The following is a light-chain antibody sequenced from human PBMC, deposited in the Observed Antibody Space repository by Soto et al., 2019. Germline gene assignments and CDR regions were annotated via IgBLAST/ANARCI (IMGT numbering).Light chain of an antibody. CDR1: QDVGSN. J-gene: IGKJ1*01. CDR2: GAS. V-gene: IGKV3-15*01. CDR3: QQYNNWPPWT. Sequence: EIVMTQSPATLSVSPGESATLSCMASQDVGSNLAWYQQRPGQAPRLLIFGASTRATDISARFSGSGSGTEFTLTISSLQSEDFAVYYCQQYNNWPPWTFGQGTKVDNK.